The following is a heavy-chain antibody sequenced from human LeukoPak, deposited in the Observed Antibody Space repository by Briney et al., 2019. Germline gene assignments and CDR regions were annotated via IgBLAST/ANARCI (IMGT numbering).Heavy chain of an antibody. J-gene: IGHJ5*02. V-gene: IGHV1-18*04. Sequence: ASVKVSCKASGYTFTDNADTWVRQAPGQGLEWVGWISVYTGTTNSPQKFQGRVTMTTDRSTSTAYMELRSLRSDDTAVYYCARDLLRGWFDPWGQGTLVTVSS. CDR3: ARDLLRGWFDP. CDR2: ISVYTGTT. CDR1: GYTFTDNA.